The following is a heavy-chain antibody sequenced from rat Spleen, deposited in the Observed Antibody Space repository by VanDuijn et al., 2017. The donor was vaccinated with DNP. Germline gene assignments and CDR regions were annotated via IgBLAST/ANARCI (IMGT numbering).Heavy chain of an antibody. CDR2: ISYDGSST. V-gene: IGHV5-7*01. CDR3: VRHEYQAFDY. J-gene: IGHJ2*01. CDR1: GFTFSNYD. Sequence: EVQLVESGGGLVQPGRSMKLSCAASGFTFSNYDMAWVRQAPKKGLEWVATISYDGSSTYYRDSVKGRFTISRDNAKSTLYLQMDSLRSEETATYYCVRHEYQAFDYWGQGVMVTVSS.